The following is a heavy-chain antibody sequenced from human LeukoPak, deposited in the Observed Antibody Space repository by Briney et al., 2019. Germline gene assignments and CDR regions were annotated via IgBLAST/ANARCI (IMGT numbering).Heavy chain of an antibody. D-gene: IGHD4-17*01. CDR3: AKAIGGDYGYFDL. Sequence: PGRSLRLSCAASGFTFSSYGMHWVRQAPGKVLEWVAVIWYDGSNKYYADSVKGRFTISRDNSKNTLYLQMNSLRAEDTAVYYCAKAIGGDYGYFDLWGRGTLVTVSS. V-gene: IGHV3-33*06. CDR2: IWYDGSNK. J-gene: IGHJ2*01. CDR1: GFTFSSYG.